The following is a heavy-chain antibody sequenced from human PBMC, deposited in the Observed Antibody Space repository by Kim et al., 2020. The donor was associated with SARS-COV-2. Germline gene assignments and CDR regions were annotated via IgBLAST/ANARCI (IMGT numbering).Heavy chain of an antibody. CDR2: ISYDGSNK. V-gene: IGHV3-30*18. Sequence: GGSLRLSCAASGFTFSSYGMHWVRQAPGKGLEWVAVISYDGSNKYYADSVKGRFTISRDNSKNTLYLQMNSLRAEDTAVYYCAKDRGGSRDGHFDYWGQGTLVTVSS. CDR1: GFTFSSYG. CDR3: AKDRGGSRDGHFDY. J-gene: IGHJ4*02. D-gene: IGHD3-10*01.